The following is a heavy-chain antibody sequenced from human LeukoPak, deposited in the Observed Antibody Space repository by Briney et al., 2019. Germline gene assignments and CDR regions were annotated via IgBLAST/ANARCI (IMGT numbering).Heavy chain of an antibody. CDR2: ISAYNGNT. J-gene: IGHJ4*02. CDR3: ARDTLDCSGGSCYPTDFDY. D-gene: IGHD2-15*01. V-gene: IGHV1-18*04. CDR1: GYTFTSYG. Sequence: ASVKVSCKASGYTFTSYGISWVRQAPGQGLEWMGWISAYNGNTNYAQKLQGGVTMTTDTSTSTAYMELRSLRSDDTAVYYCARDTLDCSGGSCYPTDFDYWGQGTLVTVSS.